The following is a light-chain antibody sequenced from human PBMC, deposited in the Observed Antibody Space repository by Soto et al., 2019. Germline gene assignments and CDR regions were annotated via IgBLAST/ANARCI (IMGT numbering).Light chain of an antibody. Sequence: EIVLTQSPATLSLSPGERATLSCRASQSINRHLAWYRQKPGQAPRLLIYDASNRATGIPARFSGSGSGTDFTLTISSLEPEDFATYYCQQLNSHPRTFGQGTKLEIK. CDR1: QSINRH. J-gene: IGKJ2*01. CDR3: QQLNSHPRT. CDR2: DAS. V-gene: IGKV3-11*01.